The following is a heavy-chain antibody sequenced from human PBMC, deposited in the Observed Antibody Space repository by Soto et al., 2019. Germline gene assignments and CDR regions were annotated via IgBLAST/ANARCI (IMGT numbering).Heavy chain of an antibody. CDR3: ERIDSDVTGWYVDL. J-gene: IGHJ2*01. Sequence: QVQLVQSGAEVKKPGSSVKVSCKASGGTFSSYAISWVRQAPGQGLEWMGGIIPIFGTANYAQKFQGRVTIIADESTTTAYMELSSLRTEDTAVYYCERIDSDVTGWYVDLWGRGTLVTVSS. V-gene: IGHV1-69*01. CDR1: GGTFSSYA. CDR2: IIPIFGTA. D-gene: IGHD3-10*01.